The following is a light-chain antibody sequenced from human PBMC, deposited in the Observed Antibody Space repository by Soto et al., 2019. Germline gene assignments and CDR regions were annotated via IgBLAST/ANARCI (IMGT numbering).Light chain of an antibody. CDR2: AND. CDR1: SSNIGAPYD. J-gene: IGLJ1*01. V-gene: IGLV1-40*01. CDR3: QSYDHSLRAYV. Sequence: QSVLTQPPSVSGAPGQRVTISCTGSSSNIGAPYDVHWYQQLPGTAPKMIIYANDRRPSGVPDRFSGSQSGTSASLAITALQAEDEADYHCQSYDHSLRAYVFGTGTKLTVL.